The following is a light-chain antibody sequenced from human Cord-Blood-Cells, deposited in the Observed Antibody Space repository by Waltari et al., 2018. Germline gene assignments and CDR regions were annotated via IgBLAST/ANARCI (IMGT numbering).Light chain of an antibody. J-gene: IGKJ1*01. CDR1: QSVSSY. CDR3: QQRSNWPRT. Sequence: EIVLTQSPATLSLSPGERATLSCRASQSVSSYLAWYQQKPGQAPRLLIYDASNRATVIPARCSGSGSGTYFTLTISSLEPEDVAVYYCQQRSNWPRTFGQGTKVEIK. V-gene: IGKV3-11*01. CDR2: DAS.